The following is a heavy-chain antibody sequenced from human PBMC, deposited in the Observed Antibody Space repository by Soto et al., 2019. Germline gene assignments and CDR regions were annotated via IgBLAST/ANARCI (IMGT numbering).Heavy chain of an antibody. CDR1: GFTFSSYW. D-gene: IGHD6-19*01. Sequence: VQLVESGGGLVQPGGSLRLSRATSGFTFSSYWMHWVRQAPGKGLVWVSRINSDGSSTSYADSVKGRFTISRDNAKNTLYLQMNSLRAEDTAVYYCAREPGIAVAGNLGGWGQGTLVTVSS. V-gene: IGHV3-74*01. CDR2: INSDGSST. J-gene: IGHJ4*02. CDR3: AREPGIAVAGNLGG.